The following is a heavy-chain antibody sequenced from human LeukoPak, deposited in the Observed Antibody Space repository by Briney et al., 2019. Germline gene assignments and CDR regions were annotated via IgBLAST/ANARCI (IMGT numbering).Heavy chain of an antibody. V-gene: IGHV4-39*07. D-gene: IGHD2-8*01. Sequence: PSETLSLTCTVSGGSISSSDYYWSWIRQPPGRRLEWLGNIYYTGSTSYNPSLKSRVTFSVDTFNNQFSLHLSSVTAADTAVYYCARENYCTNGVCWAFDPWGQGTLVTVSS. CDR3: ARENYCTNGVCWAFDP. CDR2: IYYTGST. J-gene: IGHJ5*02. CDR1: GGSISSSDYY.